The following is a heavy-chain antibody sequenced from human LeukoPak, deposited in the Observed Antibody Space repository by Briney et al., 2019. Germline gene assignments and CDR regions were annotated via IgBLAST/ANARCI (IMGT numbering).Heavy chain of an antibody. D-gene: IGHD6-19*01. J-gene: IGHJ6*03. CDR1: GGSISSYY. CDR2: IYYSGST. V-gene: IGHV4-59*08. CDR3: ARLSGWPAYYMDV. Sequence: SETLSLICTVSGGSISSYYRSWIRQPPGKGLEWIGYIYYSGSTNYNPSLKSRVTISVDTSKNQFSLKLSSVTAADTAVYYCARLSGWPAYYMDVWGKGTTVTVSS.